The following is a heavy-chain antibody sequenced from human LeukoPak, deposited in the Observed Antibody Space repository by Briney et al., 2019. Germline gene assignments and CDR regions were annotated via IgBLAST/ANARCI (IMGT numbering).Heavy chain of an antibody. V-gene: IGHV3-33*01. CDR3: ARARYCSGGSCYDDAFDI. Sequence: SGGSLRLSCAASGFTFSSYGMHLVRQAPGKGLEWVAVIWYDGSNKYYADSVKGRFTISRDNSKNTLYLQMNSLRAEDTAVYYCARARYCSGGSCYDDAFDIWGQGTMVTVSS. CDR2: IWYDGSNK. J-gene: IGHJ3*02. CDR1: GFTFSSYG. D-gene: IGHD2-15*01.